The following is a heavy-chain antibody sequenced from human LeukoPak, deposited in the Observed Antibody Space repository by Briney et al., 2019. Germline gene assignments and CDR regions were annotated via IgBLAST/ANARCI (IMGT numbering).Heavy chain of an antibody. J-gene: IGHJ4*02. D-gene: IGHD3-3*01. CDR3: APGGIFGVVTPFDY. CDR2: ISFSSSYI. V-gene: IGHV3-21*01. CDR1: GFTFSDYS. Sequence: PGGSLRLSCAASGFTFSDYSMHWVRQAPGKGLEWVSSISFSSSYIFYADSVKGRFTVSRDNSKNTMYLQMNGLRPEDTAVYYCAPGGIFGVVTPFDYWGQGTPVTVSS.